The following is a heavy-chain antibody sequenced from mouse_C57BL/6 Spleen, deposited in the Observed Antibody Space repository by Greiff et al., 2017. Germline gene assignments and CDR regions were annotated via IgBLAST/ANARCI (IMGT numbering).Heavy chain of an antibody. J-gene: IGHJ1*03. Sequence: QVQLQQSGAELVKPGDSVKISCKASGYAFSSYWMNWVKQRPGKGLEWIGQIYPGDGDTNYNGKFKGKATLTADKSSSTAYMQLSSLTSEDSAVYFCARRDYYYGSSSHWYFDVWGTGTTVTVSS. CDR3: ARRDYYYGSSSHWYFDV. D-gene: IGHD1-1*01. CDR1: GYAFSSYW. CDR2: IYPGDGDT. V-gene: IGHV1-80*01.